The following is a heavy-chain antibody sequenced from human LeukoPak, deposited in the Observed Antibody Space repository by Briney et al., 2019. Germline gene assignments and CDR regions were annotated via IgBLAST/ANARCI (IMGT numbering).Heavy chain of an antibody. J-gene: IGHJ4*02. Sequence: GGSLRLSCAASGFTFSSYAMSWVRQGPGKGLEWVSVISGSGGSTYYADSVKGRVTISRGNSKNTLYLQMNSLRAEDTAVYYCAKLGLYCSGGYCYSQYYFDYWGQGALVTVSS. CDR2: ISGSGGST. CDR3: AKLGLYCSGGYCYSQYYFDY. CDR1: GFTFSSYA. V-gene: IGHV3-23*01. D-gene: IGHD2-15*01.